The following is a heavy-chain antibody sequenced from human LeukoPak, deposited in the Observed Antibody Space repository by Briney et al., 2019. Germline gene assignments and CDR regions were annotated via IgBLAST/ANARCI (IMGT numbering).Heavy chain of an antibody. V-gene: IGHV4-4*09. CDR3: GTAMVGGYFDY. Sequence: SETLSLTCTVSGGFISSYYWSWIRQPPGKGLEWIGYIYTSGSTNYNPSLKSRVTISVDTSKNQFSLELSSVTAADTAVYYCGTAMVGGYFDYWGQGTLVTVSS. D-gene: IGHD5-18*01. J-gene: IGHJ4*02. CDR2: IYTSGST. CDR1: GGFISSYY.